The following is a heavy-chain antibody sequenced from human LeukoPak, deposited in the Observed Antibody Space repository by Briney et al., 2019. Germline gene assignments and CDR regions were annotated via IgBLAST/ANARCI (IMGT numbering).Heavy chain of an antibody. CDR2: IFPIDSDT. CDR1: GSTFNSHW. CDR3: ARLSSTSPGGMDN. D-gene: IGHD3-16*01. V-gene: IGHV5-51*01. Sequence: GESLQISCKGSGSTFNSHWIAWVRQMPGKGLEGMGIIFPIDSDTRYSPSFQGQVTISVDKSISTASLQWSSLTASDTAMYYCARLSSTSPGGMDNWGQGTLVTVSS. J-gene: IGHJ4*02.